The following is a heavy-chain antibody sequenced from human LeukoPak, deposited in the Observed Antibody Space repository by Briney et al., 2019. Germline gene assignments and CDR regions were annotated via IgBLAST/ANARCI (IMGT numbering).Heavy chain of an antibody. CDR1: GYTFTSYD. CDR2: MNPNSGDT. Sequence: ASVTVSCKASGYTFTSYDLNWVRQATGQGLEWMGWMNPNSGDTGYAQKFQGRVIMTRNTSINTAYMELSSLRSEDTAVYYCANLGWIYYDILTGYHTDDYWGQGTLVTVSS. J-gene: IGHJ4*02. V-gene: IGHV1-8*01. CDR3: ANLGWIYYDILTGYHTDDY. D-gene: IGHD3-9*01.